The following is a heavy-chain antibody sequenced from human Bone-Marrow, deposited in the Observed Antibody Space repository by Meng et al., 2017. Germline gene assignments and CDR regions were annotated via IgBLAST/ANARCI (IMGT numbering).Heavy chain of an antibody. J-gene: IGHJ4*02. V-gene: IGHV4-34*01. Sequence: SETLSLTCVVSGGSFSDYYWSWIRQPPGKGLEWIGEINHSGSTNYNPSLESRATISVDTSQNNLSLKLSSVTAADSAVYCCARGPTTMAHDFDYWGQGTLVTVSS. CDR3: ARGPTTMAHDFDY. CDR1: GGSFSDYY. CDR2: INHSGST. D-gene: IGHD4-11*01.